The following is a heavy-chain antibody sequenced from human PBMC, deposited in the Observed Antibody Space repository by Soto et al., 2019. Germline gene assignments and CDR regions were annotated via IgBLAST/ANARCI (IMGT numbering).Heavy chain of an antibody. V-gene: IGHV3-9*01. CDR2: ISWNSGSI. CDR3: AKDRRGHGSGSYSFDY. J-gene: IGHJ4*02. Sequence: GGSLRLSCAASGFTFDDYAMHWVRQAPGKGLEWVSGISWNSGSIGYADSVKGRFTISRDNAKNSLYLQMNSLRAEDTALYYCAKDRRGHGSGSYSFDYWGQGTLVTVSS. CDR1: GFTFDDYA. D-gene: IGHD3-10*01.